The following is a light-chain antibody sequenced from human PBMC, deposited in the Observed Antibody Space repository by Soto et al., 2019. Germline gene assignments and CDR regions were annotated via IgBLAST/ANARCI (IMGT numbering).Light chain of an antibody. CDR3: QQYNNWPRT. V-gene: IGKV3-15*01. J-gene: IGKJ1*01. CDR1: QSVSSN. CDR2: GAS. Sequence: EIVSTQSPATLSVSNRDRATLYCRASQSVSSNFGWYQQKPGQAPRLLIYGASTRATGIPARFSGSGSGTEFTLTISSLQSEDFAGYYCQQYNNWPRTVGQGGKVAIK.